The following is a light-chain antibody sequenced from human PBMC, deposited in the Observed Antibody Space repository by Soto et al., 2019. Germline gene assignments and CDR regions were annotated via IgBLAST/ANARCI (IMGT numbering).Light chain of an antibody. CDR1: QSITIW. J-gene: IGKJ5*01. CDR2: DAS. Sequence: DIQMTQSPSTLSASAGDRVTITCRASQSITIWLDWYQQKPGKAPKLLIYDASTLESGVPSRFSGSGSGTEFTLTISSLQPDDFATYYCQQFHSFPITFGQGTRLEIK. CDR3: QQFHSFPIT. V-gene: IGKV1-5*01.